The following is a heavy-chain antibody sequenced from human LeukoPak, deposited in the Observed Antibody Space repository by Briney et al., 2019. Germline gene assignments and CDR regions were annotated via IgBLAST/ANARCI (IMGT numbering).Heavy chain of an antibody. J-gene: IGHJ4*02. Sequence: SETLSLTCTVSGGSISSSSYYWGWIRQPPGKGLEWIGSIYYSGSTYYNPSLKSRVPISVDTSKNQFSLKLSSVTAADTAVYYCARRPPFMITFGGVIAPSYYFDYWGQGTLVTVSS. V-gene: IGHV4-39*01. CDR1: GGSISSSSYY. CDR3: ARRPPFMITFGGVIAPSYYFDY. CDR2: IYYSGST. D-gene: IGHD3-16*02.